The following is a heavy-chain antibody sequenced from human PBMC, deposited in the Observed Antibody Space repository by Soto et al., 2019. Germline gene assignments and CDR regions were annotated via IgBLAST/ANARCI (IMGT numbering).Heavy chain of an antibody. J-gene: IGHJ4*02. Sequence: GGSLRLSCTGSGFNFGNYSMSWVRQAPGKGPEWVGFIRSETYGGTPDYAASLRGRFTISRDDSKSIAYLEINSLQTDDTAVYYCTRYYYASSGYYVYWGQGTLVTVSS. D-gene: IGHD3-22*01. CDR3: TRYYYASSGYYVY. V-gene: IGHV3-49*04. CDR2: IRSETYGGTP. CDR1: GFNFGNYS.